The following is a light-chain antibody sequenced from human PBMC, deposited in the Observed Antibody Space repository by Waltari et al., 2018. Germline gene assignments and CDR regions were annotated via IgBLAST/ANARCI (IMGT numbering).Light chain of an antibody. V-gene: IGLV1-44*01. J-gene: IGLJ2*01. CDR3: AAWDDSLKRVV. CDR2: TNN. Sequence: QSVLTQPPSASGTPGQRVTIACSGSSSNIGRNTVTWYQPLPGTAPKLLIYTNNQRPSGVPGRFSGSKSGTSASLAISGLQSEDEADYYCAAWDDSLKRVVFGGGTKLTVL. CDR1: SSNIGRNT.